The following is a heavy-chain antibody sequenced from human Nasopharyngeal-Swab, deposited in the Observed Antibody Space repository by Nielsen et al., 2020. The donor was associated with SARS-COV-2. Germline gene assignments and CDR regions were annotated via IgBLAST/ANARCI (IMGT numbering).Heavy chain of an antibody. D-gene: IGHD2-21*01. CDR2: IIPIFGTA. Sequence: SVKVSCKDSGGTFSSYAISWVRQAPGQGLEWMGGIIPIFGTANYAQKFQGRVTITADESTSTAYMELSSLRSEDTAVYYCARVKGPPVIAETAFDIWGQGTMVTVSS. CDR1: GGTFSSYA. CDR3: ARVKGPPVIAETAFDI. J-gene: IGHJ3*02. V-gene: IGHV1-69*13.